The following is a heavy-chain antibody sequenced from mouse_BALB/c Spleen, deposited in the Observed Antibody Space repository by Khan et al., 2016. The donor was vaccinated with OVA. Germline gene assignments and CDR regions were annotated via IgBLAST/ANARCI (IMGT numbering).Heavy chain of an antibody. J-gene: IGHJ3*01. D-gene: IGHD4-1*01. V-gene: IGHV1-77*01. CDR3: ARAVWDVFAY. Sequence: QVRLQQSGPELVKPGASVKMSCKASGYTFTDYVMNWVKQRNGQGLEWIGQIYPGSDSTYYNEKFKGKATLTADRSSSTAYMQLSNLTSEDSAVSFCARAVWDVFAYWGQGTLVTVSA. CDR2: IYPGSDST. CDR1: GYTFTDYV.